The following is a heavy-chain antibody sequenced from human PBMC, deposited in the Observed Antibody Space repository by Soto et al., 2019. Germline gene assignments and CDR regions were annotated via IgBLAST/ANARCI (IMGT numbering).Heavy chain of an antibody. J-gene: IGHJ5*02. CDR3: AKDLSVVVPAALYSGWFDP. Sequence: PGGSLRLSCAASGFTFSSYSMNWVRQAPGKGLEWVSAISGSGGSTYYADSVKGRFTISRDNSKNTLYLQMNSLRAEDTAVYYCAKDLSVVVPAALYSGWFDPWGQGTLVTVSS. D-gene: IGHD2-2*01. CDR1: GFTFSSYS. V-gene: IGHV3-23*01. CDR2: ISGSGGST.